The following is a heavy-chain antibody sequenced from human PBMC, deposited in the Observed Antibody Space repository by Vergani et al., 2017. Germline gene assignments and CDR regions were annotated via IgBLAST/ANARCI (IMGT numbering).Heavy chain of an antibody. CDR1: GFTFSSYG. CDR3: ARDLYSGSYIDY. Sequence: QVQLVESGGGVVQPGRSLRHSCAASGFTFSSYGMHWVRQAPGKGLEWVAVIWYDGSNKYYADSVKGRFTISRDNSKNTLYLQMNSLRAEDTAVYYCARDLYSGSYIDYWGQGTLVTVSS. CDR2: IWYDGSNK. V-gene: IGHV3-33*01. D-gene: IGHD1-26*01. J-gene: IGHJ4*02.